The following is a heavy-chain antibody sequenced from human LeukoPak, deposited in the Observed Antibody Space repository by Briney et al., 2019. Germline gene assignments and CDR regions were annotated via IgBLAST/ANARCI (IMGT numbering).Heavy chain of an antibody. CDR3: ARVWAVPGTHLNYFYYGMDV. Sequence: GGSLRLSCAASGFPISVARLNWVRQAPGKGLEWVSSINSVSSHKFYADSVQGRFTVSRDNAKNVLFLQMNSLRAEDTAVYFCARVWAVPGTHLNYFYYGMDVWGQGTTVIVSS. J-gene: IGHJ6*02. V-gene: IGHV3-21*01. CDR1: GFPISVAR. D-gene: IGHD6-19*01. CDR2: INSVSSHK.